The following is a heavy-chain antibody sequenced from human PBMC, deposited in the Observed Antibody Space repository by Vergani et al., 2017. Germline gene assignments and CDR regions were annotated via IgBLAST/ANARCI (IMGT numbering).Heavy chain of an antibody. CDR3: AREGAAAGKVYYYGMDV. CDR2: INTNTGNP. V-gene: IGHV7-4-1*02. Sequence: QVQLVQSGAEVKKPGSSVKVSCKASGGTFSSYAMNWVRQAPGQGLEWMGWINTNTGNPTYAQGFTGRFVFSLDTSVSTAYLQISSLKAEDTAVYYCAREGAAAGKVYYYGMDVWGQGTTVTVSS. CDR1: GGTFSSYA. J-gene: IGHJ6*02. D-gene: IGHD6-13*01.